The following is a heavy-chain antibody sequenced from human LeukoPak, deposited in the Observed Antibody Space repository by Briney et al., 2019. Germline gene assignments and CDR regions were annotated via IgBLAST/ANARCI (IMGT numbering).Heavy chain of an antibody. D-gene: IGHD2-2*02. CDR2: ISGSGGST. V-gene: IGHV3-23*01. CDR1: GFTFSSYA. Sequence: GGSLRLPCAASGFTFSSYAMSWVRQAPGKGLEWVSAISGSGGSTYYADSVKGRFTISRDNSKNTLYLQMNSLRAEDTAVYYCAKDRAGYCSSTSCYSLHFQHWGQGTLVTVSS. J-gene: IGHJ1*01. CDR3: AKDRAGYCSSTSCYSLHFQH.